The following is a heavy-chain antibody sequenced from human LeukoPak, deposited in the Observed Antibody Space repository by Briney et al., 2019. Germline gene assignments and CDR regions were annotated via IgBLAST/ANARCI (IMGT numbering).Heavy chain of an antibody. Sequence: GGSLKPPCAALGFTFGSYGRHWVGKAQGKGLEWVAVIWYDGSNKYYADSVKGRFTISRDNSRNTLYLQMNSLRAEDTAVYYCARIAAAMDYWGQGTLVTVSS. CDR2: IWYDGSNK. D-gene: IGHD6-13*01. CDR3: ARIAAAMDY. J-gene: IGHJ4*02. CDR1: GFTFGSYG. V-gene: IGHV3-33*08.